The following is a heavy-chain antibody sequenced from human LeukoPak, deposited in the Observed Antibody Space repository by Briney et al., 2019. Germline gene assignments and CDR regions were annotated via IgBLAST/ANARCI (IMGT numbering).Heavy chain of an antibody. D-gene: IGHD6-19*01. V-gene: IGHV1-2*02. J-gene: IGHJ6*03. Sequence: ASVKVSCKASGYTFTGYYMHWVRQAPGQGLEWMGWINPNSGGTNYAQKFQGRVTMTRDTSISTAYMELSRLRSDDTAVYYCASHPSGWYGNPYYYMDVWGKGTTVTVSS. CDR1: GYTFTGYY. CDR3: ASHPSGWYGNPYYYMDV. CDR2: INPNSGGT.